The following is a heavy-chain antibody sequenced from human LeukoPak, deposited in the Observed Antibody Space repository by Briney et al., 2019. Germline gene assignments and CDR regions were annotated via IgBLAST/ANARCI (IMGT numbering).Heavy chain of an antibody. D-gene: IGHD3-16*01. V-gene: IGHV3-48*03. CDR2: IGTSGGGI. CDR3: ARAVDVADY. J-gene: IGHJ4*02. Sequence: AGGSLRLSCAASGFTFSNYEMNWVRQAPGKGLEWLSYIGTSGGGIQYADSVKGRFTISRDNARNSVYLQMNSLRGEDTAVYYCARAVDVADYWGQGTLVAVSS. CDR1: GFTFSNYE.